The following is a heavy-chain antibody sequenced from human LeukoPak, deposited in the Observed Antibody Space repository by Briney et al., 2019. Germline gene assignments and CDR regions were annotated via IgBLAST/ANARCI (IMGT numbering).Heavy chain of an antibody. CDR3: AKGGDFWSGLDY. J-gene: IGHJ4*02. Sequence: GGSLRLSCTASGFTFRSYAMTCVRQAPGKGLEWVSVISGSGGSTYYADSVKGRFTNSRDNSNNTLYLQMNGLRAEDTAVYYCAKGGDFWSGLDYWGQATLVTVSS. CDR1: GFTFRSYA. D-gene: IGHD3-3*01. V-gene: IGHV3-23*01. CDR2: ISGSGGST.